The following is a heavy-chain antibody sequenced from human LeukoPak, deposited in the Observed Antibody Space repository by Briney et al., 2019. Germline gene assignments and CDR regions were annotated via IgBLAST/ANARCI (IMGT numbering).Heavy chain of an antibody. V-gene: IGHV3-48*03. D-gene: IGHD2-2*01. J-gene: IGHJ6*02. CDR3: ARDGAGCSSTSCYYYYYGMDV. Sequence: GGSLRLSCAASGFTFSSYEMNWVRQAPGKGLEWVSYISSSGSTIYYADSVKGRFTISRDNAKNSLYLQMNSLKAEDTAVYYCARDGAGCSSTSCYYYYYGMDVWGQGTTVTVSS. CDR2: ISSSGSTI. CDR1: GFTFSSYE.